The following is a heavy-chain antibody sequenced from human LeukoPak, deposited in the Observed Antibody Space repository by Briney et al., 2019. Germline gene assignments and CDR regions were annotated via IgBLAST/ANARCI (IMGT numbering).Heavy chain of an antibody. J-gene: IGHJ6*03. CDR1: GYTFTDYY. V-gene: IGHV1-2*06. CDR3: AASLGDYYDSSGYYYNYYMDV. CDR2: INPNSGGT. D-gene: IGHD3-22*01. Sequence: GASVKASCKASGYTFTDYYMHWVRQAPGQGLEWMGRINPNSGGTNYAQKFQGRVTMTRDTSISTAYMELSRLRSDDTAVYYCAASLGDYYDSSGYYYNYYMDVWGKGTTVTVSS.